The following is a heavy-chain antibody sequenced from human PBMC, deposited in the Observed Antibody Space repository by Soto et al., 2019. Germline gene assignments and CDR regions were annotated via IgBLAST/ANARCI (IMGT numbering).Heavy chain of an antibody. J-gene: IGHJ4*02. CDR1: GGSISSSSYY. Sequence: SETLSLTCTVSGGSISSSSYYWGWIRQPPGKGLEWIGSIYYSGSTYYNPSLKSRVTISVDTSKNQFSLKLSSVTAADTAVYYCARLPSGSYYVPFFDYWGQGTLVTVSS. V-gene: IGHV4-39*01. CDR3: ARLPSGSYYVPFFDY. D-gene: IGHD1-26*01. CDR2: IYYSGST.